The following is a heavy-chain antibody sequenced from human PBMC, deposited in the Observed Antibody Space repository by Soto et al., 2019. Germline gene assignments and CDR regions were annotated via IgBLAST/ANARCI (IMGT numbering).Heavy chain of an antibody. J-gene: IGHJ5*02. CDR1: GFTFSDYY. Sequence: QGQLVESGGGLVRPGGSLRLSCAASGFTFSDYYVTWIRQAPGKGLEWVSYISGPSSFTNYADSVRGRFTISRDNAKNSLYLQMTSLRAQDTAVSYCAREAFGSGSDYLDLLGQGILVTVSS. D-gene: IGHD3-10*01. V-gene: IGHV3-11*05. CDR2: ISGPSSFT. CDR3: AREAFGSGSDYLDL.